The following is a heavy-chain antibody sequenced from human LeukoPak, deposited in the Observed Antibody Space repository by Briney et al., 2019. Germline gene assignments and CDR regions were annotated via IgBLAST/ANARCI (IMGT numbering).Heavy chain of an antibody. CDR1: GFTFSSYW. D-gene: IGHD2-8*01. Sequence: PGGSLRLSCAASGFTFSSYWMHWVRQAPGKGLVWVSRINSDGSSTSYADSVKGRFTISRDNAKNTLYLQMNSLRAEDTAVYYCTRWVSREYGLDIWGQGTMVTVSS. V-gene: IGHV3-74*01. J-gene: IGHJ3*02. CDR3: TRWVSREYGLDI. CDR2: INSDGSST.